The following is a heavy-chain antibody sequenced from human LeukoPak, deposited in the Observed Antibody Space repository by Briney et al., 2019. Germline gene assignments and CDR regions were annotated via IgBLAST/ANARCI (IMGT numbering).Heavy chain of an antibody. CDR3: AKATSPVHSRNWFDS. V-gene: IGHV3-23*01. Sequence: GGSLRLSCAASGFTFSSYAMSWVRQAPGKGLEWVSSISGSGTNKDYADSVKGRFTISRDNSKNTENVQMKSLRAEDTAVYYCAKATSPVHSRNWFDSWGQGTLVTVSS. CDR2: ISGSGTNK. J-gene: IGHJ5*01. D-gene: IGHD6-13*01. CDR1: GFTFSSYA.